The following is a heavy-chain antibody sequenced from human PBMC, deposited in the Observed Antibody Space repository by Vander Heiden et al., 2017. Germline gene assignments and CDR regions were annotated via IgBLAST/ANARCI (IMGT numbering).Heavy chain of an antibody. Sequence: QVQLVESGGGVVQPGRSLRLSCAASGFTFSSYALHWVRQAPGKGLEWVAVISYDGSNKYYADSVKGRFTISRDNSKNTLYLQINSLRAEDTAVYYCAREAMFLQYPYYYYGMDVWGQGTTVTVSS. CDR1: GFTFSSYA. CDR3: AREAMFLQYPYYYYGMDV. J-gene: IGHJ6*02. V-gene: IGHV3-30-3*01. D-gene: IGHD4-4*01. CDR2: ISYDGSNK.